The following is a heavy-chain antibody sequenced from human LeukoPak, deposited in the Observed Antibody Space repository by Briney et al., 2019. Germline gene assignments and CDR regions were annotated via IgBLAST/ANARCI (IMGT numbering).Heavy chain of an antibody. Sequence: SETLSLTCTVSGGSISSSSYYWGWIRQPPGKGLEWIGSIYYSGSTYYNPSLKSRVTISVDTSKNQFSLKLSSVTAADTAVYYCARRLRFLEWLLPIYYFDYWGQGTLVTVSS. V-gene: IGHV4-39*07. D-gene: IGHD3-3*01. CDR3: ARRLRFLEWLLPIYYFDY. CDR2: IYYSGST. J-gene: IGHJ4*02. CDR1: GGSISSSSYY.